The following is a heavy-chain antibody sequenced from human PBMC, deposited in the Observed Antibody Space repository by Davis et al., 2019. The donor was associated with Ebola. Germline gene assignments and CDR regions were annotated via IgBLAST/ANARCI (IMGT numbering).Heavy chain of an antibody. V-gene: IGHV4-39*01. CDR3: ARQHRVTRPLDL. CDR2: IYYTGST. D-gene: IGHD4-11*01. Sequence: MPSETLSLTCSVSGGSISSSGYNWGWVRQPPGKGLEWVGSIYYTGSTYYNPSLKSRVAMSVDTSKNQFSLSLSSLTAADTAIYYCARQHRVTRPLDLWGQGTLVTVSS. J-gene: IGHJ5*02. CDR1: GGSISSSGYN.